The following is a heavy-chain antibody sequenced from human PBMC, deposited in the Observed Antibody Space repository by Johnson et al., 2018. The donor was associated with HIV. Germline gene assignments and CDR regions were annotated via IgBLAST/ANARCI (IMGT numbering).Heavy chain of an antibody. CDR1: GFTFDDYA. J-gene: IGHJ3*01. CDR3: AKDQWSSSWTNDAFDF. Sequence: VQLVESGGGLVQPGRSLRVSCAASGFTFDDYAMHWVRQAPGKGLEWVSGISWNSGSIGYADSVKGRFSISRDNSKNTLYLQMNSLRAEDTAVYYCAKDQWSSSWTNDAFDFWGQGTMVTVSS. V-gene: IGHV3-9*01. D-gene: IGHD6-13*01. CDR2: ISWNSGSI.